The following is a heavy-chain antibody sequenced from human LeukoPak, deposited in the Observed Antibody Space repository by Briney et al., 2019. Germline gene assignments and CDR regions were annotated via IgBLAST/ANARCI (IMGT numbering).Heavy chain of an antibody. CDR2: IYYSGST. D-gene: IGHD3-16*01. CDR3: ARRRLGEFFDY. J-gene: IGHJ4*02. CDR1: GGSISSSSYY. V-gene: IGHV4-39*07. Sequence: SETLSLTCTVSGGSISSSSYYWGWIRQPPGKGLEWIGSIYYSGSTYYNPSLKSRVSISVNTSKNQFSPTLSSVTAADTAVYYCARRRLGEFFDYWGQGTLVTVSS.